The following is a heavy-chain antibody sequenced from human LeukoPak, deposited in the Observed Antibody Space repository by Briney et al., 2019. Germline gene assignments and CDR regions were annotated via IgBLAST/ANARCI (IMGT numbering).Heavy chain of an antibody. CDR2: ISAYNGKT. V-gene: IGHV1-18*01. CDR1: GYTFTNSG. J-gene: IGHJ4*02. CDR3: ARDRSSSDY. Sequence: ASVKVSCKASGYTFTNSGISWVRQAPGQGLEWMGWISAYNGKTNYAEKFQDRVTMTTDTSTGAAYMELRSLRSDDTAVYYCARDRSSSDYWGQGTLVTVSS. D-gene: IGHD1-26*01.